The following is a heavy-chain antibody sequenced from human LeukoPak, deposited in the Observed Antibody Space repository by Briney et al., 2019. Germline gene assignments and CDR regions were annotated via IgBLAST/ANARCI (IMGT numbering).Heavy chain of an antibody. J-gene: IGHJ3*02. CDR2: IYHNGVK. CDR3: GRSYHDDAWAAFDI. Sequence: PSESLSLTCTVAHYSISSGCYWGWIRQPPGKGLEGIGSIYHNGVKFYDPALTSRISTSVDTSRNQFSLRLSSVTAADTAVYYCGRSYHDDAWAAFDIWGQGTVVTTSS. V-gene: IGHV4-38-2*02. D-gene: IGHD3-16*01. CDR1: HYSISSGCY.